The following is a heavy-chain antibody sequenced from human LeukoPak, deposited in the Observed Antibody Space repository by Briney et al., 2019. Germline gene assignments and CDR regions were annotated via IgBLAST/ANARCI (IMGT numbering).Heavy chain of an antibody. D-gene: IGHD6-13*01. Sequence: GGSLRLSCAASGFTFSNAWMSWVRQAPGKGLVWVSRINSDGSSTTYADSVKGRFTISRDNAKNTLYLQMNSLKVEDTAVYYCTRVFVGDEYSSSGYWGQGTLVTVSS. CDR3: TRVFVGDEYSSSGY. CDR1: GFTFSNAW. V-gene: IGHV3-74*01. CDR2: INSDGSST. J-gene: IGHJ4*02.